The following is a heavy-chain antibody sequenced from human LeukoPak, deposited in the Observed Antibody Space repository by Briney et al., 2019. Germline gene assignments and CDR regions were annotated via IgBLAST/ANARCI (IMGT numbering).Heavy chain of an antibody. D-gene: IGHD3-22*01. V-gene: IGHV4-34*01. CDR2: INXSGST. CDR1: GGXFSGYX. Sequence: PSETLSLXCAVYGGXFSGYXXXXXXXPXGXXXXXXGEINXSGSTNYXXSLKXRVXXXXXXSXXXXXXKLSSVTAAGTAVYYCARGRDSSGYYFWFDPWGQGTLVTVSS. CDR3: ARGRDSSGYYFWFDP. J-gene: IGHJ5*02.